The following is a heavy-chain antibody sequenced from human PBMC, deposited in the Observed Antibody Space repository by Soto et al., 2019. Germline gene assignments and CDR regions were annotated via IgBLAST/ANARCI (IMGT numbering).Heavy chain of an antibody. V-gene: IGHV1-2*02. CDR3: AREFPTYDSSGHY. D-gene: IGHD3-22*01. CDR2: INPSTGGT. CDR1: GYTFTGYY. Sequence: ASVKVSCKASGYTFTGYYIHWVRQAPGQGLEWIGWINPSTGGTKYSQKFQGRVTMTRDTSISTGYMELSRLRSDDTAVYYCAREFPTYDSSGHYWGQGTLVTVSS. J-gene: IGHJ4*02.